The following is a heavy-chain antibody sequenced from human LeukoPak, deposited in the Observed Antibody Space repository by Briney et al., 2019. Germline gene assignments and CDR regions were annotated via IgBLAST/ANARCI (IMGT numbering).Heavy chain of an antibody. J-gene: IGHJ4*02. CDR3: ARTRQLAHYFDY. CDR2: INPNSGGT. V-gene: IGHV1-2*02. D-gene: IGHD6-6*01. Sequence: ASVKVSCKASGYTFTGYYMHWVRQAPGQGLEWMGWINPNSGGTNYAQKFQGRVTMTRDTSISTAYMELSRLRSDDTAVYYCARTRQLAHYFDYWGQGTLVTVSS. CDR1: GYTFTGYY.